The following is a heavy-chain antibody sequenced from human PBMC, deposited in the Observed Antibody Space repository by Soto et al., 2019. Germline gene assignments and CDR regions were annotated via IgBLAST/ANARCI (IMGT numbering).Heavy chain of an antibody. Sequence: EVRLVQSGAEVKKPGESLRISCRGSGYSFTSYWISWVRQMPGKGLEWMGRIDPSDSYTNYSPSFQGHVTISADKSISTAYLQWSSLKASDTAMYYCARHMQEVPAAMLGAIDCSFDYWGQGTLVTVSS. CDR3: ARHMQEVPAAMLGAIDCSFDY. J-gene: IGHJ4*02. CDR1: GYSFTSYW. D-gene: IGHD2-2*01. CDR2: IDPSDSYT. V-gene: IGHV5-10-1*03.